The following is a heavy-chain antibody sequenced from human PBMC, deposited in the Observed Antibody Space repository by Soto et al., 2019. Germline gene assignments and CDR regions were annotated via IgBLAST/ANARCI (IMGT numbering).Heavy chain of an antibody. V-gene: IGHV1-69*13. D-gene: IGHD5-12*01. J-gene: IGHJ6*02. Sequence: GASVKVSCKASGGTFSSYAISWVRQAPGQGLEWMGGIIPIFGTANYAQKFQGRVTITADESTSTAYMELSSLRSEDTAVYYCARVMGLQSYYYGMDVRGQGTTVTVSS. CDR3: ARVMGLQSYYYGMDV. CDR2: IIPIFGTA. CDR1: GGTFSSYA.